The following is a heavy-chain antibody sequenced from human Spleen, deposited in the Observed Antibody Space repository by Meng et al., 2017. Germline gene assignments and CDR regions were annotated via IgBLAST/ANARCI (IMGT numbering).Heavy chain of an antibody. V-gene: IGHV4-59*01. D-gene: IGHD3-22*01. CDR1: GGSISPYY. J-gene: IGHJ4*02. CDR2: VYYSGTT. CDR3: ARSSTLYDTSAYYYFDQ. Sequence: SETLSLTCNVSGGSISPYYWSWIRQPPGKGLEWIAYVYYSGTTSYNPSFKSRVTISVDRSKSQFSLKLSSVTTADTAVYYCARSSTLYDTSAYYYFDQWGQGTRVTVSS.